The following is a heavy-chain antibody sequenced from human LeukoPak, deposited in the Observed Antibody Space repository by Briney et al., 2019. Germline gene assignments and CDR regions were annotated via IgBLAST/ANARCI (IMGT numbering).Heavy chain of an antibody. V-gene: IGHV3-23*01. CDR3: AKDFVGTGNFRGGDY. D-gene: IGHD1-1*01. J-gene: IGHJ4*02. Sequence: PGGSLRLSCAASGFIFSNYALAWVRQAPGKGLEWVSGINRIGGRTHYADSVKRRFTISRDNSKNILYLQMNSLRAEDTALYYCAKDFVGTGNFRGGDYWGQGTLVTVSS. CDR1: GFIFSNYA. CDR2: INRIGGRT.